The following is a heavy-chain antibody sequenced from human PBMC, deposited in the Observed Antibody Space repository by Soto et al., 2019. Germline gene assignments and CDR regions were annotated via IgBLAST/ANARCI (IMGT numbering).Heavy chain of an antibody. Sequence: ASVKVSCKASGGTFSSYAISWVRQAPGQGLEWMGGIIPIFGTANYAQKFQGRVTITADESTSTAYMELSSLRSEDTAVYYCASTIAAAGTRGWFDPWGQGTLVTVSS. CDR2: IIPIFGTA. CDR1: GGTFSSYA. D-gene: IGHD6-13*01. CDR3: ASTIAAAGTRGWFDP. J-gene: IGHJ5*02. V-gene: IGHV1-69*13.